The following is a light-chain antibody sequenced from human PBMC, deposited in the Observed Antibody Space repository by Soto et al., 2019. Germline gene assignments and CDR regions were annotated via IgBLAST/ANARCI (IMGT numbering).Light chain of an antibody. J-gene: IGKJ3*01. V-gene: IGKV1-16*02. Sequence: DIQMTQSPSLLSASVGDRVTINCRASQAISNYVAWFQQRPGEAPKSLMFAASTLQSGVPSKFSGSGSQTDFTLTITNLQPEDFATYFCQQYHSLPFTFGPGTTVHFK. CDR1: QAISNY. CDR3: QQYHSLPFT. CDR2: AAS.